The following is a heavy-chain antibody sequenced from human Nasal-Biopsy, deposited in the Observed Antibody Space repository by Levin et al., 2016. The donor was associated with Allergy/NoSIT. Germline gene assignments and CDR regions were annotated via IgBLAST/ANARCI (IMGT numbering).Heavy chain of an antibody. CDR3: VRRWRYFFGSLSDV. CDR2: INHRGSI. V-gene: IGHV4-34*01. Sequence: GSLRLSCAVNGGSLSDCYWTWVRLAPGKGLEWIGEINHRGSINYNPSLKSRVTISGDTSNNQFSLKLYSVTAADTAVYYCVRRWRYFFGSLSDVWGQGTLVTVSS. D-gene: IGHD3-10*01. J-gene: IGHJ4*02. CDR1: GGSLSDCY.